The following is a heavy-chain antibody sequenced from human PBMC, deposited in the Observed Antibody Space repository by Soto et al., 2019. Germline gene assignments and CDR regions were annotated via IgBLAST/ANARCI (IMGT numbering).Heavy chain of an antibody. J-gene: IGHJ4*02. CDR1: GFTFSRYA. CDR3: ARRSSSWYFDY. D-gene: IGHD6-13*01. CDR2: ISGSDGST. V-gene: IGHV3-23*01. Sequence: VQLLASGGGLVQPGGSLRLSCAASGFTFSRYAMNWVRQAPGKGLEWVSVISGSDGSTYYADSVKGRFTIARDNSKNTLNLQMNSLRAEDTAVYYCARRSSSWYFDYWGQVTLGTVSS.